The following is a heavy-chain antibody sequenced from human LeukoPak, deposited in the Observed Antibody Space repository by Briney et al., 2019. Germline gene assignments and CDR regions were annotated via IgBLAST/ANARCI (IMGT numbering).Heavy chain of an antibody. J-gene: IGHJ4*02. V-gene: IGHV3-15*01. CDR1: GFTFSNAW. CDR2: IKSKTDGGTT. CDR3: TTSHGYCSGGSCYYFDY. Sequence: GGSLRLSCAAFGFTFSNAWMSWVRQAPGKGLEWVGRIKSKTDGGTTDYAAPVKGRFTISRDDSKNTLYLQMNSLKTEDTAVYYCTTSHGYCSGGSCYYFDYWGQGTLVTVSS. D-gene: IGHD2-15*01.